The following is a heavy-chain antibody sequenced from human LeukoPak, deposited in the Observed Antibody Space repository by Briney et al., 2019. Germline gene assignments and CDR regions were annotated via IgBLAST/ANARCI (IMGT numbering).Heavy chain of an antibody. J-gene: IGHJ4*02. CDR2: IKSDGSST. CDR1: GFTFSSYW. V-gene: IGHV3-74*01. Sequence: GGSLRLSCAASGFTFSSYWMHWVRQVPGKGLVWVSRIKSDGSSTSYADSVKGRFTISRDNAKNTLYLQMNSLRAEDTAVYFCAKDSSVYYYGSRSLDYWGQGTLVTVSS. D-gene: IGHD3-22*01. CDR3: AKDSSVYYYGSRSLDY.